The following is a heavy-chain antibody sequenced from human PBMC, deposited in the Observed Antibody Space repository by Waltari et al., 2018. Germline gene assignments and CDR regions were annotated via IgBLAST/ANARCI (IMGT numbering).Heavy chain of an antibody. Sequence: QVQLQESGRGLVKPSETLSLTCTVSGYSISSGYYWCWIRQPTGKGLEWIGSIYHSGSTYYNPSLKSRVTISVDTSKNQFSLKLSSVTAADTAVYYCARDHRGGIYYFDYWGQGTLVTVSS. V-gene: IGHV4-38-2*02. J-gene: IGHJ4*02. CDR1: GYSISSGYY. CDR2: IYHSGST. CDR3: ARDHRGGIYYFDY. D-gene: IGHD3-16*01.